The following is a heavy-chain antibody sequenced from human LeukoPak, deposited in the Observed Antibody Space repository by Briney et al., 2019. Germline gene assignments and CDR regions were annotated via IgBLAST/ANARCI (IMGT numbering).Heavy chain of an antibody. CDR3: AREHVDILTGYYSGYFDY. Sequence: SETLSLTCTVSGGSINGYYWSWIRQHPGTGLEWIGYMYYSGSTYYNPSLASRVTISVDTSKNQFSLKLSSVTAADTAVYYCAREHVDILTGYYSGYFDYWGQGTLVTVSS. CDR1: GGSINGYY. V-gene: IGHV4-31*03. J-gene: IGHJ4*02. D-gene: IGHD3-9*01. CDR2: MYYSGST.